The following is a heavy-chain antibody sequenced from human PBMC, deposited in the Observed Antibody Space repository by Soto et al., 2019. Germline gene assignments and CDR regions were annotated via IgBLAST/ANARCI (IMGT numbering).Heavy chain of an antibody. J-gene: IGHJ4*02. CDR1: GFTFSSYG. CDR2: ISYDGSNK. D-gene: IGHD3-22*01. CDR3: ATDYYDSSGKPSVKYFDY. Sequence: GGSLRLSCAASGFTFSSYGMHWVRQAPGKGLEWVAVISYDGSNKYYADSVKGRFTISRDNSKNTLYLQMNSLRAEDTAVYYCATDYYDSSGKPSVKYFDYWGQGTLVTVSS. V-gene: IGHV3-30*03.